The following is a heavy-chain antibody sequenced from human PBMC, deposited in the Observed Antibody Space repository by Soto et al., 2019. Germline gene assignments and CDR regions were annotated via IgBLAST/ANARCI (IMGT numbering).Heavy chain of an antibody. CDR3: ARPDCSGGSCYALDAFDI. Sequence: GGSLRLSCAASGFTFSSYSINWVRQAPGKGLEWVSYISSSSSTIYYADSVKGRFTISRDNAKNSLYLQMNSLRAEDTAVYYCARPDCSGGSCYALDAFDIWGQGTMVTLSS. V-gene: IGHV3-48*01. CDR1: GFTFSSYS. J-gene: IGHJ3*02. D-gene: IGHD2-15*01. CDR2: ISSSSSTI.